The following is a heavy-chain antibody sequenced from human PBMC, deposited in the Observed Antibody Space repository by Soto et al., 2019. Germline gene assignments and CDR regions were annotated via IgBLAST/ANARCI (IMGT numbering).Heavy chain of an antibody. V-gene: IGHV2-5*02. D-gene: IGHD5-18*01. Sequence: QITLKESGPMLVKPTQALTLTCTCSGFSLTTSGVGVGWIRQPPGKALEWLPLVYWDDDKRYSPSLTNRLTLSRDTSKNQVVLTLTNVDPTDTGTYFCAHKGGFGYPESWGQGIMVTVSS. CDR3: AHKGGFGYPES. J-gene: IGHJ5*02. CDR2: VYWDDDK. CDR1: GFSLTTSGVG.